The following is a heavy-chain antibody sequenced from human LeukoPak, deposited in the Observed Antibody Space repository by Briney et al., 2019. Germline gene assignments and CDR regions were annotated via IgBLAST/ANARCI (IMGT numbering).Heavy chain of an antibody. CDR2: IYYSGSA. V-gene: IGHV4-39*07. Sequence: SETLSLTCTVSGDSISSSSYYWGWIRQPPGKGLDWVGSIYYSGSAYYTPSLKSRVTISVDTSVNQFSLKLNSVTAADTAVYYCARGPRWLQDYFNFWGQGTLVTGSS. J-gene: IGHJ4*02. CDR1: GDSISSSSYY. D-gene: IGHD5-24*01. CDR3: ARGPRWLQDYFNF.